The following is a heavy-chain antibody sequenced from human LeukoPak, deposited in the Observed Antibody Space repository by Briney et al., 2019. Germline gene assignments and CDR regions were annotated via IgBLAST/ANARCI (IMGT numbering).Heavy chain of an antibody. CDR1: GGSISSSNYY. CDR3: ASHSAVTTFVLDP. D-gene: IGHD4-17*01. J-gene: IGHJ5*02. CDR2: IYYSGST. Sequence: PSETLSLTCTVSGGSISSSNYYWGWIRQPPGKELEWLGSIYYSGSTFYNPSLKTGATISVDTSKKHLTLKLTSVTAADPPGYSCASHSAVTTFVLDPWGQGTRVTVSS. V-gene: IGHV4-39*02.